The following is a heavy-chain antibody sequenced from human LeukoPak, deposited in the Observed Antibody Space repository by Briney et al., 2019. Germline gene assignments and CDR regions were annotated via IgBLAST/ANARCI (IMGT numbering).Heavy chain of an antibody. CDR3: ARVTPPAPGIFDG. V-gene: IGHV4-4*07. CDR2: IYSSGST. D-gene: IGHD6-13*01. CDR1: GGSISSYY. Sequence: PSETLSLTCSVSGGSISSYYWSWVRQPAGKGLEWIGRIYSSGSTNYNPSLNSRVTMSVDTSNNQFSLRLTSVTAADTAVYYCARVTPPAPGIFDGGAQETLVPFS. J-gene: IGHJ4*02.